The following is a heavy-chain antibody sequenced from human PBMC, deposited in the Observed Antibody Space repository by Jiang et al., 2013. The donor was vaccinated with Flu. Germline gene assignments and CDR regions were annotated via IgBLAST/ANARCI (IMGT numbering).Heavy chain of an antibody. D-gene: IGHD3-22*01. CDR3: ARDPGYGYYDSSGYSNFDY. Sequence: VQLVESGGGLVQPGGSLRLSCAASGFTFSSYEMNWVRQAPGKGLEWVSYISSSGSTIYYADSVKGRFTISRDNAKNSLYLQMNSLRAEDTAVYYCARDPGYGYYDSSGYSNFDYVGPGNPGHRLL. CDR2: ISSSGSTI. CDR1: GFTFSSYE. J-gene: IGHJ4*02. V-gene: IGHV3-48*03.